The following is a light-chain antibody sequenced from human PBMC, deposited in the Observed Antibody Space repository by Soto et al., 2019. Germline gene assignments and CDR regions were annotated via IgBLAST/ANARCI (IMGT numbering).Light chain of an antibody. CDR3: QQYNNWPLT. CDR2: GAS. J-gene: IGKJ4*01. CDR1: QSVSGS. V-gene: IGKV3-15*01. Sequence: EIVMTQSPATLSVSPGERATLSCRASQSVSGSLAWYQQKPGQPPRLLIYGASTRATGGPARFSGSGSGTEVTLHISSLQSEDFAVYYCQQYNNWPLTTGGGTKVEIK.